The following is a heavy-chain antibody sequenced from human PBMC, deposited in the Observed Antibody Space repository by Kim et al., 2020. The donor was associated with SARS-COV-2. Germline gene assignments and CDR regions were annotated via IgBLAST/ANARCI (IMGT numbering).Heavy chain of an antibody. CDR2: IYHSGST. D-gene: IGHD3-10*01. Sequence: SETLSLTCTVSGYSISSGYYLGWIRQPPGKGLERIVSIYHSGSTHYNPSPKSRVIISVDTSKNQCSLKLSSVTASDTAVYYCARVLGVIIRPNWFDPWCQGTLFTVSP. CDR3: ARVLGVIIRPNWFDP. J-gene: IGHJ5*02. V-gene: IGHV4-38-2*02. CDR1: GYSISSGYY.